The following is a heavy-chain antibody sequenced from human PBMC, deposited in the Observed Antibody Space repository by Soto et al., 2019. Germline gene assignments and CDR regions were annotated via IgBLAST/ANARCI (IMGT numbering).Heavy chain of an antibody. Sequence: GGSLRLSCAAPGFTFSTYALSWVRQAPGKGLEWVSAISANGQGIYYADSVRGRFTISRDNSKNTISLHMDSLRAEDTAVYYCAKDRNYPRDQFHYWGQGTLVTVSS. J-gene: IGHJ4*02. CDR3: AKDRNYPRDQFHY. V-gene: IGHV3-23*01. CDR2: ISANGQGI. D-gene: IGHD1-7*01. CDR1: GFTFSTYA.